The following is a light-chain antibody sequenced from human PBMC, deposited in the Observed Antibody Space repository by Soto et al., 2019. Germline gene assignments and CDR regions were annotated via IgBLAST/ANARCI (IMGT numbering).Light chain of an antibody. Sequence: QSVLTQPPSVSGAPGESVTISCAGSSSNIGAGSSVHWYQQLPGTAPKLLINGNTNRPSGVSDRFYGSKSGTSASLAITGLLPEDEADYYSQSYDSSLRHWVFGGGTKLTVL. CDR2: GNT. CDR3: QSYDSSLRHWV. CDR1: SSNIGAGSS. J-gene: IGLJ3*02. V-gene: IGLV1-40*01.